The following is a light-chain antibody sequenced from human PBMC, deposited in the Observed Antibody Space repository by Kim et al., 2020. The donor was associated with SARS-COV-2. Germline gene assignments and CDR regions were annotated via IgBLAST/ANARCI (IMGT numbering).Light chain of an antibody. CDR2: GNS. J-gene: IGLJ1*01. V-gene: IGLV1-40*01. CDR3: QSYDSSLSALYV. Sequence: VTISCTGSRPNIGAGYDVHWYQQLPGTAPKLLIYGNSNRPSGVPDRFSGSKSGTSASLAITGLQAEDEADYYCQSYDSSLSALYVFGTGTKVTVL. CDR1: RPNIGAGYD.